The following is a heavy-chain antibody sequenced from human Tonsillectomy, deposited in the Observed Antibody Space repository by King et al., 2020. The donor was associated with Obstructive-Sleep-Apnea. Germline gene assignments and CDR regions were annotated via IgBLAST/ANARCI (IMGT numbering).Heavy chain of an antibody. D-gene: IGHD2-15*01. Sequence: QLQESGPGLVKPSETLSLTCTVSGGSISSYYWSWIRQPPGKGLEWIGYIYYSGSTNYNPSLKSRVTISVDTSKNQFSLKLSSVTAADTAVYYCAGGYCCGGSCYYYYGMDVWGQGTTVTVSS. V-gene: IGHV4-59*01. J-gene: IGHJ6*02. CDR3: AGGYCCGGSCYYYYGMDV. CDR1: GGSISSYY. CDR2: IYYSGST.